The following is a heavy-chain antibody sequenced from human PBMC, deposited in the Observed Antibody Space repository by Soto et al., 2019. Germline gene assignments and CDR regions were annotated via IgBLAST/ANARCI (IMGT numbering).Heavy chain of an antibody. CDR1: GFTSSNYW. Sequence: GGSLRLSCAASGFTSSNYWMSWVRQPPGKGLEWVATINQDGTVKYYVDSVKGRFTISRDNAKNSLYLQMNSLTLEDTAVYFCTRGRWSTLPFGDWGQGTLVTVSS. J-gene: IGHJ4*02. CDR2: INQDGTVK. CDR3: TRGRWSTLPFGD. V-gene: IGHV3-7*05. D-gene: IGHD2-15*01.